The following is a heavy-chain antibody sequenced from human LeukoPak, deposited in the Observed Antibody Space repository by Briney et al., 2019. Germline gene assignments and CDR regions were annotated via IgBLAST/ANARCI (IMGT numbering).Heavy chain of an antibody. CDR1: GFTFSSFE. V-gene: IGHV3-48*03. CDR3: AREDCIGASCTGHGMDV. D-gene: IGHD2-15*01. J-gene: IGHJ6*02. Sequence: PGGSLRLSCAASGFTFSSFEMNWVRQAPGKGLEWVSYISRSGASIYYADSVKGHFTISRDNTKNSLYLQMNSLRAEDTAVYYCAREDCIGASCTGHGMDVWGQGTTVTVSS. CDR2: ISRSGASI.